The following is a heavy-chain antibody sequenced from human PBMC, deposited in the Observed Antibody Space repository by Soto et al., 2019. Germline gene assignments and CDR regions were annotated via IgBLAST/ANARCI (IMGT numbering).Heavy chain of an antibody. CDR3: AKVPTNYYGSGSYSPTWHYFDY. CDR1: GFTFSSYA. D-gene: IGHD3-10*01. Sequence: PGGSLRLSCAASGFTFSSYAMSWVRQAPGKGLEWVSAISGSGGSTYYADSVKGRFTISRDNSKNTLYLQMNSLGAEDTAVYYCAKVPTNYYGSGSYSPTWHYFDYWGQGT. V-gene: IGHV3-23*01. CDR2: ISGSGGST. J-gene: IGHJ4*02.